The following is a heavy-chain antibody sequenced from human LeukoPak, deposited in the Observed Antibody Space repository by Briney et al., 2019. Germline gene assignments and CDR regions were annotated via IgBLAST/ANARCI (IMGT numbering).Heavy chain of an antibody. J-gene: IGHJ5*01. V-gene: IGHV3-30*04. Sequence: SGGSLRLSCAASGFTFDDYAMHWVRQAPGKGLEWVSLTSYDGSIEYYADSVKGRFTISRDNSKNTLYMQMNSLRPEDTAVYYCARGYDSYGYYVDSWGQGTLVTVSS. D-gene: IGHD3-22*01. CDR2: TSYDGSIE. CDR1: GFTFDDYA. CDR3: ARGYDSYGYYVDS.